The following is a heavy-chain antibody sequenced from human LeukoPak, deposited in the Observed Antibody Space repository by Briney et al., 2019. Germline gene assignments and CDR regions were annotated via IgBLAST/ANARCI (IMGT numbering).Heavy chain of an antibody. CDR2: ISGSGGTT. CDR1: GFIFSSYA. CDR3: AKHYYYGSGSYYNSFDY. V-gene: IGHV3-23*01. Sequence: GGSLRLSCAASGFIFSSYAMSWVRQAPGKGLEWVSAISGSGGTTYYANSVKGRFTISRDNSKNTLYLQMNSLRAEDTAVYYCAKHYYYGSGSYYNSFDYWGQGTLVTVSS. D-gene: IGHD3-10*01. J-gene: IGHJ4*02.